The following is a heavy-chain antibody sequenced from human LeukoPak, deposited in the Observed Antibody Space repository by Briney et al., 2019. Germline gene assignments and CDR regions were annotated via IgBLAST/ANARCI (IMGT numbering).Heavy chain of an antibody. D-gene: IGHD2-15*01. V-gene: IGHV1-18*01. CDR1: GYTFTSYG. Sequence: ASVKVSCKASGYTFTSYGISWVRQAPGQGLEWMGWISVYNGNTNYAQKLQGRVTMTTDTSTSTAYMELRSLRSDDTAVYYCARKVVVAATENWFDPWGQGTLVTASS. J-gene: IGHJ5*02. CDR2: ISVYNGNT. CDR3: ARKVVVAATENWFDP.